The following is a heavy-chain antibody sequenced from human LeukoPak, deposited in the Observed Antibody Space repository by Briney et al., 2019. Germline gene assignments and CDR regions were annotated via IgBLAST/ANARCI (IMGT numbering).Heavy chain of an antibody. J-gene: IGHJ4*02. CDR1: GFSFISYG. D-gene: IGHD4-17*01. Sequence: GGSLRLSCAASGFSFISYGMHWVRQAPGKGLEWVGVISDDGRSKDYADPVKGRFTISRDNSKDTLYLQMNSLRDEDTAVYYCAKRPSDYGDYVSYFDYWGQGTLVTVSS. V-gene: IGHV3-30*18. CDR2: ISDDGRSK. CDR3: AKRPSDYGDYVSYFDY.